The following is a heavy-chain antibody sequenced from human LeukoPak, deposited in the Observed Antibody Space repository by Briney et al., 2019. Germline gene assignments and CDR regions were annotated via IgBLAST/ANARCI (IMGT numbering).Heavy chain of an antibody. V-gene: IGHV3-30*01. D-gene: IGHD5-18*01. CDR3: ARDKDGYGLDY. CDR1: GFTFSSYA. J-gene: IGHJ4*02. CDR2: VSYDGSNK. Sequence: PEGSLRLSCAASGFTFSSYAVHWVRQAPGKGLEWVAAVSYDGSNKWYADSVKGRFTISRDDSKITLDLQMTRQRGEYSAVYYCARDKDGYGLDYWGQGTLVTVSS.